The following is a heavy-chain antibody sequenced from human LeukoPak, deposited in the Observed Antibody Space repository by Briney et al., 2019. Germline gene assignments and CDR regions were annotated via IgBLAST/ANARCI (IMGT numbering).Heavy chain of an antibody. CDR3: ARARAAQIDY. Sequence: PSETLSLACAVSGASISGSGYYWGWIRQPPGKGLEWIGNIYSSGSTYYNASLQSRVTISIDTSKNQFSLRLSSVTAADTAVYYCARARAAQIDYWGQGTLVTVSS. J-gene: IGHJ4*02. CDR2: IYSSGST. D-gene: IGHD6-13*01. CDR1: GASISGSGYY. V-gene: IGHV4-39*07.